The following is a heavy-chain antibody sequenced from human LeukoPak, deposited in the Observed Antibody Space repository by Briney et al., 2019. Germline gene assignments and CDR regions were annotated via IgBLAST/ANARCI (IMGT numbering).Heavy chain of an antibody. D-gene: IGHD3-22*01. CDR1: GFTFSGYS. V-gene: IGHV3-21*01. Sequence: PGGSLRLSCAASGFTFSGYSMNWVRQAPGKGLEWVSSISSSSSYIYYADSVKGRFTISRDNAKNSLYLQMNSLRAEDTAVYYCARDFGYDSSGYYPFDYWGQGTLVTVSS. J-gene: IGHJ4*02. CDR3: ARDFGYDSSGYYPFDY. CDR2: ISSSSSYI.